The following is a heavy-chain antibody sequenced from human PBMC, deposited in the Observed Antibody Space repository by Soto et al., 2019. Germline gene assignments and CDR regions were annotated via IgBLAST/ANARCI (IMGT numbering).Heavy chain of an antibody. CDR3: ARDPVMITFGGDREAWTRTKGYFDY. J-gene: IGHJ4*02. V-gene: IGHV1-69*13. Sequence: SVKVSCKASGGTFSSYAISWVRQAPGQGLEWMGGIIPIFGTANYAQKFQGRVTITADESTSTAYMELSSLRSEDTAVYYCARDPVMITFGGDREAWTRTKGYFDYWGQGTLVTVSS. CDR2: IIPIFGTA. CDR1: GGTFSSYA. D-gene: IGHD3-16*01.